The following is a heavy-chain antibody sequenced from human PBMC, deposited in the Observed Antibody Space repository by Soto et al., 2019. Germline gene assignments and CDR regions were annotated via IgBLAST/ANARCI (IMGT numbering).Heavy chain of an antibody. CDR2: ITGGGGST. D-gene: IGHD2-21*01. V-gene: IGHV3-23*01. Sequence: EVQLLESGGGLVQPGGSLRLSCAASGFAVSTYAMSWFRKTPGKGLEWVSTITGGGGSTYYADAVKGRFTISRDNFRNTLDLHTSSLRAEDSAVYSSASQRPGGGASCFSLRSFDRWGQGTVVTVSS. CDR3: ASQRPGGGASCFSLRSFDR. CDR1: GFAVSTYA. J-gene: IGHJ4*02.